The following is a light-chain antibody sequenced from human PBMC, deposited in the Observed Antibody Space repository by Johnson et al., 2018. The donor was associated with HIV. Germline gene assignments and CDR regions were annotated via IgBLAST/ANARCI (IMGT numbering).Light chain of an antibody. CDR2: DNN. CDR3: GTWDSSLSAYV. J-gene: IGLJ1*01. CDR1: SSNIGNNY. Sequence: QSVLTQSPSVSAAPGQKVTISCSGSSSNIGNNYVSWYQQLPETAPKLLIYDNNKRPSAIPDRFSGSKSGTSATLGVTGLQTGDEADYYCGTWDSSLSAYVCGPGHKVPVL. V-gene: IGLV1-51*01.